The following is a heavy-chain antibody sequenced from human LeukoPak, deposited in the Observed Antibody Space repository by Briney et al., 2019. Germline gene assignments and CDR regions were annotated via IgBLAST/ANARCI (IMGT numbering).Heavy chain of an antibody. Sequence: ASVKVSCKVSGYTLTKLSMHWVRQAPGQGLEWMGGIIPIFGTANYAQKFQGRVTITTDESTSTAYMELSSLRSEDTAVYYCAREDPAADYWGQGTLVTVSS. CDR2: IIPIFGTA. V-gene: IGHV1-69*05. D-gene: IGHD2-2*01. CDR3: AREDPAADY. CDR1: GYTLTKLS. J-gene: IGHJ4*02.